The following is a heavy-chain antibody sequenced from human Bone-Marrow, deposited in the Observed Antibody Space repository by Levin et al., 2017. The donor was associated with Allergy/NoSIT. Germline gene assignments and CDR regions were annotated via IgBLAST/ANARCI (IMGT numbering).Heavy chain of an antibody. V-gene: IGHV1-2*02. J-gene: IGHJ4*02. CDR3: ARGGSRLSD. CDR1: GYTFTGYY. CDR2: INPNSGGT. Sequence: ASVKVSRKTSGYTFTGYYIHWVRQAPGQGLEWMGWINPNSGGTNYAEKFQGRVTLTRDTSISTAYMELSRLRSDDTAVFYCARGGSRLSDWGQGTLVTVSS. D-gene: IGHD2-15*01.